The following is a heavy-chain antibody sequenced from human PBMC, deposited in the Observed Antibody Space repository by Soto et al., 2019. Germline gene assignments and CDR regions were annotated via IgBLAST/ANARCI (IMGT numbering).Heavy chain of an antibody. D-gene: IGHD2-2*01. CDR2: INHSGST. CDR1: GGSFSGYY. CDR3: ARGFNARLNRDIVVVPELQSSIDYMDV. J-gene: IGHJ6*03. Sequence: PSETLPLTCAVYGGSFSGYYWSWIRQPPGKGLEWIGEINHSGSTNYNPSLKSRVTISVDTSKNQFSLKLSSVTAADTAVYYCARGFNARLNRDIVVVPELQSSIDYMDVWGKGTTVTVSS. V-gene: IGHV4-34*01.